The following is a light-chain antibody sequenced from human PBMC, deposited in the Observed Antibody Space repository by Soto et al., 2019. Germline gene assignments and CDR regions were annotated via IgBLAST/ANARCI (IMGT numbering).Light chain of an antibody. CDR1: SSDIGGYYL. CDR3: CSFAGSSTYV. J-gene: IGLJ1*01. V-gene: IGLV2-23*01. Sequence: QSVLTQPASVAGSPGQSITISCTGTSSDIGGYYLVSWYQQRPGKAPNLIIYEGNKRPSGVSNRFSASKSGNTASLTISGIRAEDEADYYCCSFAGSSTYVFGPGTKVTVL. CDR2: EGN.